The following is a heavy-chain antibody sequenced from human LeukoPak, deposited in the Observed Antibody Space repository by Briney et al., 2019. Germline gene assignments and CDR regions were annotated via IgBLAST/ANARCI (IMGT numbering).Heavy chain of an antibody. V-gene: IGHV3-30*02. J-gene: IGHJ3*02. Sequence: PGGSLRLSCAASGFTFSSYGMRWVRQAPGKGLEWVAFIRYDGSNKYYADSVKGRFTISRDNSKNTLYLQMNSLRAEDTAVYYCARKADSSRVYRAFDIWGQGTMVTVSS. CDR1: GFTFSSYG. CDR2: IRYDGSNK. CDR3: ARKADSSRVYRAFDI. D-gene: IGHD5/OR15-5a*01.